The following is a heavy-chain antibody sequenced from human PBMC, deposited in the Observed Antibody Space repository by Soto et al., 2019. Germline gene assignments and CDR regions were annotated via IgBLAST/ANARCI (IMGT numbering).Heavy chain of an antibody. CDR1: GGTFSTKP. CDR3: ARKEDSSGYYFGFDY. Sequence: QVQLVQSGAEVKKPGSSVKASCKASGGTFSTKPISWCRQPPDQGLEWMGGIILIFGTANNAQKFQARVTITADESTSTAYMELSSLRSEDTAVYYCARKEDSSGYYFGFDYWGQGTLVTVSS. CDR2: IILIFGTA. D-gene: IGHD3-22*01. V-gene: IGHV1-69*01. J-gene: IGHJ4*02.